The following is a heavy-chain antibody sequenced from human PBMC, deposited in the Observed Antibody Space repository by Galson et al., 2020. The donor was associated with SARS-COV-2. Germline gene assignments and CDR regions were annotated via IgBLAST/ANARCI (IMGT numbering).Heavy chain of an antibody. CDR2: ISGTGSTT. V-gene: IGHV3-23*01. D-gene: IGHD6-13*01. J-gene: IGHJ4*02. Sequence: GGSLRLSCAVSGLTLSTYAMSWVRQAPGEGLEWVSTISGTGSTTYYADSVKGRFTISRDNSKNTLYLQLNTLRAEDTAIYYCANNGYGSSWFHYWGLGTLVTVSS. CDR3: ANNGYGSSWFHY. CDR1: GLTLSTYA.